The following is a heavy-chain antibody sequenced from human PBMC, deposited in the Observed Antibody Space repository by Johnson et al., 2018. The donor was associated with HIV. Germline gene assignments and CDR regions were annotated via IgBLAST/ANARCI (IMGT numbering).Heavy chain of an antibody. J-gene: IGHJ3*02. CDR1: NYA. D-gene: IGHD2-15*01. Sequence: NYAMHWVRQAPGKGLEWVSYISNSGSTIYYADSVKGRFTITRDNARNSLYLQMNSLRAEDTAVYYCAGGRGAFDIWGQGTTVVVSS. CDR3: AGGRGAFDI. V-gene: IGHV3-48*04. CDR2: ISNSGSTI.